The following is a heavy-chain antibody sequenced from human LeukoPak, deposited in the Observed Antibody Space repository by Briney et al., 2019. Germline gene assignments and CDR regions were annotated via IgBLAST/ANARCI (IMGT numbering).Heavy chain of an antibody. CDR2: IYYSGST. V-gene: IGHV4-31*03. CDR3: ARANPRGYYDSSGYYERLFHGPGGYFGL. CDR1: GGSISSGGYY. Sequence: SQTLSLTCTVSGGSISSGGYYWSWSRQHPGKGLEWIGYIYYSGSTYYNPSLKSRVTISVDTSKNQFSLKLSSVTAADTAVYYCARANPRGYYDSSGYYERLFHGPGGYFGLWGRGTLVTVSS. J-gene: IGHJ2*01. D-gene: IGHD3-22*01.